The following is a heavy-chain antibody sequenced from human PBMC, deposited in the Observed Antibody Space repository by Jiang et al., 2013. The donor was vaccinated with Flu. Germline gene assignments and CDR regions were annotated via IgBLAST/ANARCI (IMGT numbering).Heavy chain of an antibody. CDR1: GGSISSYY. CDR3: AREGTTAALDY. Sequence: GSGLVKPSETLSLTCTVSGGSISSYYWSWIRQPPGKGLEWIGYIYYSGSTNYNPSLKSRVTISVDTSKNQFSLKLSSVTAADTAVYYCAREGTTAALDYWGQGTLVTVSS. V-gene: IGHV4-59*01. J-gene: IGHJ4*02. D-gene: IGHD4-17*01. CDR2: IYYSGST.